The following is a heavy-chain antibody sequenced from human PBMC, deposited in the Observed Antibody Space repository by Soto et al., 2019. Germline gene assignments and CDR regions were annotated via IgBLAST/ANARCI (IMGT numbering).Heavy chain of an antibody. CDR3: AREVVTETTWGSFDS. CDR2: ISPFFGTT. CDR1: GGGTLSNDA. D-gene: IGHD2-21*02. J-gene: IGHJ4*02. V-gene: IGHV1-69*01. Sequence: QVHLVQAGADGRKSGSSVRVSCTASGGGTLSNDAISWVRQAPGQGLEWLGRISPFFGTTDYSQSFQGRLTMTADPSTGTVYMDLRRLKSDDTAVYYCAREVVTETTWGSFDSWGQGTLVTVSS.